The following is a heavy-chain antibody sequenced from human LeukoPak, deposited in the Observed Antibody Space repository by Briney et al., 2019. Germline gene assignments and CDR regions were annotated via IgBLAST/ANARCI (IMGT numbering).Heavy chain of an antibody. V-gene: IGHV3-30*02. CDR2: IRYDGSNK. D-gene: IGHD3-16*01. Sequence: PGGSLRLSCAASGFTFSSYDMHGVRQAPGKGLVGVAFIRYDGSNKYYADSVKGRFTSSRDNSKNTLYLQMNSLRAEDTAVYYCARDSVTWQAFDIWGQGTMVTVSS. CDR1: GFTFSSYD. J-gene: IGHJ3*02. CDR3: ARDSVTWQAFDI.